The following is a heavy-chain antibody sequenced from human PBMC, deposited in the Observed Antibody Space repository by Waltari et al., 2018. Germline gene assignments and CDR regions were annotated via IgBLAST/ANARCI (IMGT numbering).Heavy chain of an antibody. CDR3: TSTSYGDWYFDL. D-gene: IGHD4-17*01. V-gene: IGHV3-49*04. CDR1: GFTFGDYA. Sequence: EVQLVESGGGLVQPGRSLRLSCTASGFTFGDYAMSWVRQAPGKGLEWVGFIRSKAYGGTTEYAASVKGRFTISRDDSKSIAYLQMNSLKTEDTAVYYCTSTSYGDWYFDLWGRGTLVTVSS. CDR2: IRSKAYGGTT. J-gene: IGHJ2*01.